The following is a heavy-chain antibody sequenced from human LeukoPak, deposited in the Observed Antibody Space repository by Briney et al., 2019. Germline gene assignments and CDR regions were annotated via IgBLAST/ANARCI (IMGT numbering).Heavy chain of an antibody. CDR3: AKPYYDSSGYYSSGYFDY. D-gene: IGHD3-22*01. J-gene: IGHJ4*02. Sequence: PGGSLRLSCAASGFTFSSYSMNWVRQAPGKGLEWVSSISSSSSYIYYADSVKGRFTISRDNSKNTLYLQMNSLRAEDTAVYYCAKPYYDSSGYYSSGYFDYWGQGTLVTVSS. V-gene: IGHV3-21*01. CDR2: ISSSSSYI. CDR1: GFTFSSYS.